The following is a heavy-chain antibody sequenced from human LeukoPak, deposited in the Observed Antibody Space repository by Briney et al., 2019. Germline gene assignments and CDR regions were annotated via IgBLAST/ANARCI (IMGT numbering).Heavy chain of an antibody. CDR3: ARSTYYYESPDAFDI. CDR1: GGPISNYY. Sequence: PSETLSLTCTVSGGPISNYYWIWIRQPPGKGLGWLGYISYSGSTNYNPSLKSRVTISVDTSKNQFSLKLSSVTAADTAVYYCARSTYYYESPDAFDIWGQGTMVTVSS. CDR2: ISYSGST. J-gene: IGHJ3*02. V-gene: IGHV4-59*08. D-gene: IGHD3-22*01.